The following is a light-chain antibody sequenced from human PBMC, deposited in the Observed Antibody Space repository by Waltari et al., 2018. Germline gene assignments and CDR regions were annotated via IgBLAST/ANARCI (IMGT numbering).Light chain of an antibody. J-gene: IGKJ1*01. CDR2: DAS. CDR1: QSVSYN. CDR3: QQYNNWPPWT. Sequence: EIVMTQSPVTLSVSPGEGATLSCRASQSVSYNLAWYQQKPGQAPRLLIYDASTRATGIPARFSGSGSGTEFTLTISSVQSEDFALYYCQQYNNWPPWTFGQGTKVEIK. V-gene: IGKV3-15*01.